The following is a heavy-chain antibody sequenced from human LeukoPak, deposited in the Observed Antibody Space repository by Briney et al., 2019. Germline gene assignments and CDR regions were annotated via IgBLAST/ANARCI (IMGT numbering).Heavy chain of an antibody. J-gene: IGHJ4*02. V-gene: IGHV3-23*01. CDR3: AKGSGYDTDFDY. CDR1: GFTFSNYV. D-gene: IGHD3-9*01. Sequence: GGSLRLSCAASGFTFSNYVMSWVRQAPGKGLEGVSGISGSGDNKYYADSVKGRFTVSRDNSKNTLYLQMNSLRAEDTAIYYCAKGSGYDTDFDYWGQGTLVTVSS. CDR2: ISGSGDNK.